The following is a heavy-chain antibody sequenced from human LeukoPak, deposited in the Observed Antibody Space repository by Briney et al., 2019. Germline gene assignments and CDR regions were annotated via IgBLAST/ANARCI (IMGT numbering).Heavy chain of an antibody. J-gene: IGHJ4*02. CDR2: INAGNGNT. CDR3: ARGGFGELLYLFY. CDR1: GYTFISYA. D-gene: IGHD3-10*01. V-gene: IGHV1-3*01. Sequence: ASVKVSCKASGYTFISYAMHWVRQAPGQRLEWMGWINAGNGNTKYSQKFQGRVTITRDTSASTAYMELSSLRSEDTAVYYCARGGFGELLYLFYWGQGTLVTVSS.